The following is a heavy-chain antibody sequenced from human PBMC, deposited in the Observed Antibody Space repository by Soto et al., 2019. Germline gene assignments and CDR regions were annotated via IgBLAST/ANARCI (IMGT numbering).Heavy chain of an antibody. V-gene: IGHV1-8*01. D-gene: IGHD3-10*01. Sequence: ASVKVSCKASGYTFTSYDINWVRQATGQGLEWMGWMNPNSGNTGYAQKFQGRVTMTRNTSISTAYMELSSLRSEDTAVYYCASGNGLLWFGELLFWFDPWGQGTLVTVSS. CDR3: ASGNGLLWFGELLFWFDP. CDR2: MNPNSGNT. J-gene: IGHJ5*02. CDR1: GYTFTSYD.